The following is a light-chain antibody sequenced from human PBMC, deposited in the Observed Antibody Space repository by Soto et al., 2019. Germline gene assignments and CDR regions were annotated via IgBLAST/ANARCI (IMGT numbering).Light chain of an antibody. CDR2: DVS. Sequence: QSALTQPASVSGSPGQSITISCTGTSSDVGGYNYVSWYQQHPGKAPKLMIYDVSNRPSGVSNRFSGSKSANTASLTISGLLDEDEADYYCSSSSGSYTLVFGGGTQVTVL. J-gene: IGLJ2*01. CDR3: SSSSGSYTLV. CDR1: SSDVGGYNY. V-gene: IGLV2-14*01.